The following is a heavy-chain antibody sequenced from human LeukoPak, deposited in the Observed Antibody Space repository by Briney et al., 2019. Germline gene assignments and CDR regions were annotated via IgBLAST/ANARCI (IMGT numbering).Heavy chain of an antibody. CDR1: AGSLSSGGHY. J-gene: IGHJ4*02. V-gene: IGHV4-31*03. Sequence: PSETLPLTFTFCAGSLSSGGHYWAGIRQFPGKALEAIGFIQHSGRSRHNRSLKDRVAISLDTSRKQFVLKMSSVTAAATAMYYCARGGNRFGGFYFDYWGQGIQVIVSS. CDR3: ARGGNRFGGFYFDY. D-gene: IGHD3-10*01. CDR2: IQHSGRS.